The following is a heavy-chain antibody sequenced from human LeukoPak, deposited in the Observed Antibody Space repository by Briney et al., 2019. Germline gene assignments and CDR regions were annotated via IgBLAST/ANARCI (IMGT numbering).Heavy chain of an antibody. CDR3: AKADRICSSTSCYFPFLRDAPRSFRAFDI. Sequence: GGSLRLSCAASGFTFITYNMNWVRQAPGKGLEWVSSITSSSIHTFYADSVKGRFTISRDNSKNTLYLQMNSLRAEDTAVYYCAKADRICSSTSCYFPFLRDAPRSFRAFDIWGQGTMVTVSS. D-gene: IGHD2-2*01. CDR2: ITSSSIHT. V-gene: IGHV3-21*04. J-gene: IGHJ3*02. CDR1: GFTFITYN.